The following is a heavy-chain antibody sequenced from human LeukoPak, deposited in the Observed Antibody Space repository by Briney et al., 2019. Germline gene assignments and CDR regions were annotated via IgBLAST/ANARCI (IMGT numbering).Heavy chain of an antibody. CDR3: AKVTSDYVYYYGMDV. CDR2: ISGSGGST. V-gene: IGHV3-23*01. D-gene: IGHD4-17*01. Sequence: PGGSLRLSCAASGFTFSSYAMSWVRQAPGKGLEWVSAISGSGGSTYYADSVKGRFTISRDNSKNTLYLQMNSLRGEDTAVYYCAKVTSDYVYYYGMDVWGQGTTVTVSS. J-gene: IGHJ6*02. CDR1: GFTFSSYA.